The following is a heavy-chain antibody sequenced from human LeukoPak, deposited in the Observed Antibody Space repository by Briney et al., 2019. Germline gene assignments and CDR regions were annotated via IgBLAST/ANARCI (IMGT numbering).Heavy chain of an antibody. CDR2: FLPEDGET. D-gene: IGHD4-11*01. CDR3: ATALYSNYVYMAV. CDR1: GYTLTELS. V-gene: IGHV1-24*01. Sequence: ASVKVSCKVSGYTLTELSMHCVRHTPGRRLGWRGGFLPEDGETNYAQKFQSRVTMTEDTSTDTAYMEQSSLRSEDTAVYYCATALYSNYVYMAVWGKGTTVTVSS. J-gene: IGHJ6*03.